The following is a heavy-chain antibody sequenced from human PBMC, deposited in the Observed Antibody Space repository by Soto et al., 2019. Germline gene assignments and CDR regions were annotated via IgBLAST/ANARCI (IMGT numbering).Heavy chain of an antibody. D-gene: IGHD6-19*01. J-gene: IGHJ4*02. V-gene: IGHV3-9*01. CDR2: IIWNSAYI. Sequence: LRLSCAVSGFTFDDYAMHWVRQAPGKGLEWVAGIIWNSAYIVYADSVKGRFTISRDNAKNSLYLQMNSLRAEGTALYYCVKDSTVSGVRQGLDFWGRGALVTVSS. CDR1: GFTFDDYA. CDR3: VKDSTVSGVRQGLDF.